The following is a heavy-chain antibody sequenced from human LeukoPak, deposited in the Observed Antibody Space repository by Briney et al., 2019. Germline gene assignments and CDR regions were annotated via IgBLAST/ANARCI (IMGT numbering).Heavy chain of an antibody. CDR1: GGSISSSSYY. V-gene: IGHV4-39*01. CDR3: ARHSGYSSGWYLHYYYYGMDV. D-gene: IGHD6-19*01. J-gene: IGHJ6*02. CDR2: IYYSGST. Sequence: SETLSLTCTVSGGSISSSSYYWGWTRQPPGKGLEWIGSIYYSGSTYYNPSLKSRVTISVDTSKNQFSLKLSSVTAADTAVYYCARHSGYSSGWYLHYYYYGMDVWGQGTTVTVSS.